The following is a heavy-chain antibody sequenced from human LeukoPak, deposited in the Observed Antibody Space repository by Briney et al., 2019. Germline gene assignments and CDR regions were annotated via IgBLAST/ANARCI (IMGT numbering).Heavy chain of an antibody. V-gene: IGHV3-9*01. CDR3: ARASYYYDTTGLGGVDI. D-gene: IGHD3-22*01. Sequence: PGGSLRLSCAASGFTFNDHAMYWVRQAPGKGLEWVSGINWNSDNIGYADSVKGRFTISRDDAKKSLFLQMNSLRTEDTALYYCARASYYYDTTGLGGVDIWGQGTMVTVSS. CDR2: INWNSDNI. CDR1: GFTFNDHA. J-gene: IGHJ3*02.